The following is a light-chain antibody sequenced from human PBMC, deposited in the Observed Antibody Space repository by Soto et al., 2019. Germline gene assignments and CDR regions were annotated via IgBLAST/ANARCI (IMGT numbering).Light chain of an antibody. CDR3: QQYWGWPRT. Sequence: EIAMTQSPATLSVSPGERATLSCRASRSVGSSLAWYQQRPGQAPRLLIYGTSSRTTGVPARFSASGSETEFTLTISSLQSEDFAVYYCQQYWGWPRTFGRGTKVEIK. J-gene: IGKJ1*01. CDR1: RSVGSS. CDR2: GTS. V-gene: IGKV3-15*01.